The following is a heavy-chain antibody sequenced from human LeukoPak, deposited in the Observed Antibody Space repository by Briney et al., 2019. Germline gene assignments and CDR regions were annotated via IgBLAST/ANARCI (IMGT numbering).Heavy chain of an antibody. J-gene: IGHJ4*02. Sequence: SVTVSCTASGGTFSSYAISWVRQAPGQGLEWMGGIIPIFGTANYAQKFQGRVTITADESTSTAYMELSSLRSEDTAVYYCARVDYGGNSYDYWGQGTLVTVSS. D-gene: IGHD4-23*01. CDR3: ARVDYGGNSYDY. CDR1: GGTFSSYA. V-gene: IGHV1-69*13. CDR2: IIPIFGTA.